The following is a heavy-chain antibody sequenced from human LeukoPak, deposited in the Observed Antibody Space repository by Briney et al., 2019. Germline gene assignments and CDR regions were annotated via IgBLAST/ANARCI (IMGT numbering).Heavy chain of an antibody. J-gene: IGHJ5*02. CDR2: IYYSGST. Sequence: SETLSLTCTVSGGSISSYYWSWIRQPPGKGLEWIGSIYYSGSTYYNPSLKSRVTISVDTSKNQFSLKLSSVTAADTAVYYCARDYGAAAGYAGWFDPWGQGTLVTVSS. V-gene: IGHV4-39*07. CDR1: GGSISSYY. D-gene: IGHD6-13*01. CDR3: ARDYGAAAGYAGWFDP.